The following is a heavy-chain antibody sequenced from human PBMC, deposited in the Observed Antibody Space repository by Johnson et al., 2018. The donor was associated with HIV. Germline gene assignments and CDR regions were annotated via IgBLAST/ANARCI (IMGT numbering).Heavy chain of an antibody. CDR1: GFTFSDYY. J-gene: IGHJ3*02. V-gene: IGHV3-11*01. CDR3: ARAYDDAFDI. Sequence: QVQLVESGGGVVQPGRSLRLSCAASGFTFSDYYMSWIRQAPGKGLEWLSYISPSGSTIYSADSVKGRITISRDNAKNSLYLQMNSLRAEDTAVDYCARAYDDAFDIWGQGTMVTVSS. D-gene: IGHD5-12*01. CDR2: ISPSGSTI.